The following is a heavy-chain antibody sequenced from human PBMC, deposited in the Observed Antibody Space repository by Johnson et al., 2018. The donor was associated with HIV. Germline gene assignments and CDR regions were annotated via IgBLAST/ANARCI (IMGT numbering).Heavy chain of an antibody. D-gene: IGHD6-6*01. J-gene: IGHJ3*02. V-gene: IGHV3-30-3*01. CDR3: ARRGYSSSGGAFDI. CDR2: ISYDGSNK. CDR1: GFTFSSYA. Sequence: LVESGGGVVQPGRSLRLSCAASGFTFSSYAMHWVRQAPGKGLECVAVISYDGSNKYYADSVKGRFTISRDNSKNTLYLQMNSLRAEDTAVYYCARRGYSSSGGAFDIWGQGTMVTVSS.